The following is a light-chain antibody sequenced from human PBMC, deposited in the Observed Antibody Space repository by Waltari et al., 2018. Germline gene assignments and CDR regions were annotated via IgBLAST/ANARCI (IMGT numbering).Light chain of an antibody. CDR1: SSDIGTYNY. CDR3: SSYTGSNNLYV. V-gene: IGLV2-8*01. J-gene: IGLJ1*01. CDR2: EVN. Sequence: QSALTQPPSASGSPGQSVTISCTGTSSDIGTYNYVSWYQQSPGKAPNLLISEVNNRPSGFPDRFSGSKSGNTASLTVSGLQAEDEADYYCSSYTGSNNLYVFGTGTKVTVL.